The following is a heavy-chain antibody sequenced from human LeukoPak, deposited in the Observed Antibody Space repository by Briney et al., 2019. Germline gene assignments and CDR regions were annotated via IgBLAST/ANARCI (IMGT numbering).Heavy chain of an antibody. CDR2: VYPGDSDT. J-gene: IGHJ4*02. V-gene: IGHV5-51*01. Sequence: GESLQISCKGSGSSFTNYWIDWVRQMPGKGLEWMGIVYPGDSDTRYSPSFQGQVTISADKSINTAYLQWSSLKASDTAMYYCARRGDGYNSKGFDYWGQGTLVTVSS. CDR1: GSSFTNYW. D-gene: IGHD5-24*01. CDR3: ARRGDGYNSKGFDY.